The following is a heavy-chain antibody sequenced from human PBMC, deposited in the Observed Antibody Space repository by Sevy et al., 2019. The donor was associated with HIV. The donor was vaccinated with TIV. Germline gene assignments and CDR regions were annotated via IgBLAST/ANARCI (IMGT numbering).Heavy chain of an antibody. J-gene: IGHJ4*02. CDR2: ISSSSSYI. Sequence: GGSLRLSCAASGFTFSSYSMNWVRQAPGKGLEWVSSISSSSSYIYYADSVKGRFTISRDNSKNTLYLQMNSLRAEDTAVYYCARAGRFLEWLLPHYWGQGTLVTVSS. CDR3: ARAGRFLEWLLPHY. D-gene: IGHD3-3*01. V-gene: IGHV3-21*01. CDR1: GFTFSSYS.